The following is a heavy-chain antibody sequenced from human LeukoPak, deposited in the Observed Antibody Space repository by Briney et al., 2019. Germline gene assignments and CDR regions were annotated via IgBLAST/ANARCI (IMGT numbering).Heavy chain of an antibody. CDR2: IYHNGNR. Sequence: PSETLSLTCAVSGYSISSGFYWAWIRQPPGKGLEWIATIYHNGNRFYNPSLRSRVSISVDTSENVFSLNLSSVAAADTAVYYCARLFGSGSYKPPASTDYWGQGTLVIVSS. D-gene: IGHD1-26*01. J-gene: IGHJ4*02. CDR3: ARLFGSGSYKPPASTDY. CDR1: GYSISSGFY. V-gene: IGHV4-38-2*01.